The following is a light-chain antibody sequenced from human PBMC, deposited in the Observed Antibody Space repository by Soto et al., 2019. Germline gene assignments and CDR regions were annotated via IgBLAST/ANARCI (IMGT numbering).Light chain of an antibody. J-gene: IGKJ5*01. V-gene: IGKV1-39*01. CDR1: HSISSW. CDR3: QQSYSTPN. CDR2: DAS. Sequence: DIQMTQSPSTLSASVGDRVTITCRSSHSISSWLAWYQQKPGKAPKLLIYDASSLESGVPSRFSGSGSGTDFTLTISSLQPEDFATYYCQQSYSTPNFGQGTRLEIK.